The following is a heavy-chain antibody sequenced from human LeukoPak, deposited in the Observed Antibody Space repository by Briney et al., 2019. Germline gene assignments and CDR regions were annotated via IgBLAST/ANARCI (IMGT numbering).Heavy chain of an antibody. D-gene: IGHD2-15*01. J-gene: IGHJ4*02. Sequence: GGSLRLSCAASGFIFSSYAMSWVRQAPGKGLAWVSAISGSGGGTYYADSVKGRFTISRDNSKNTLYLQMNSLRDEDTAVYYCAKGGDSDYWGQGTRVTVSS. CDR2: ISGSGGGT. CDR3: AKGGDSDY. V-gene: IGHV3-23*01. CDR1: GFIFSSYA.